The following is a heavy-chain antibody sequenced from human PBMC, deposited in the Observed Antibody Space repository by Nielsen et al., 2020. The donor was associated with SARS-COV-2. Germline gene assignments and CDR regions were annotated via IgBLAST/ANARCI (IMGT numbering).Heavy chain of an antibody. CDR3: ARVEYYYDSSGYYYYYYGMDV. D-gene: IGHD3-22*01. Sequence: SQTLSLTCAISGDSVSSNSAAWNWIRQSPSRGLEWLGRTYYRSKWYNDYAVSVKSRITINPDTSKNQFSLQLNSVTPEDTAVYYCARVEYYYDSSGYYYYYYGMDVWGQGTTVTVSS. V-gene: IGHV6-1*01. CDR1: GDSVSSNSAA. J-gene: IGHJ6*02. CDR2: TYYRSKWYN.